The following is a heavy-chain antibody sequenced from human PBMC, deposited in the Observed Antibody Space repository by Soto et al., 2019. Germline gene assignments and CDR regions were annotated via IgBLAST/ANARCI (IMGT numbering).Heavy chain of an antibody. V-gene: IGHV3-30*18. CDR2: ISYDGSNK. Sequence: PGGSLRLSCAASGFTFSSYGMHWVRQAPGKGLEWVAVISYDGSNKYYVDSVKGRFTISRDNSKNTLYLQMNSLRAEDTAVYYCAKDGLRFLEWSSYFDYWGQGTLVTVSS. J-gene: IGHJ4*02. CDR1: GFTFSSYG. D-gene: IGHD3-3*01. CDR3: AKDGLRFLEWSSYFDY.